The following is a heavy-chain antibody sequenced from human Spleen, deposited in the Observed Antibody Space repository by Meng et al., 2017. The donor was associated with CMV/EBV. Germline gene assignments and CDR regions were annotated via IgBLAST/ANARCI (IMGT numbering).Heavy chain of an antibody. CDR3: AKEGVYDFWSDSYYAMDV. J-gene: IGHJ6*02. CDR2: IKSKTDGGTT. V-gene: IGHV3-15*05. CDR1: GFTFSDAR. Sequence: GESLKISCAASGFTFSDARMNWVRQAPGKGLEWVGRIKSKTDGGTTDYAASVKGRFTISRDDSKNTLSLQMNSLKTEDTAVYYCAKEGVYDFWSDSYYAMDVWGQGTTVTVSS. D-gene: IGHD3-3*01.